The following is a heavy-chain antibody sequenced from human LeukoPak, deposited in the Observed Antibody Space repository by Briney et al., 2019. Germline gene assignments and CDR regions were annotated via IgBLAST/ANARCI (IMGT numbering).Heavy chain of an antibody. V-gene: IGHV3-48*03. CDR1: GFTFSSYE. Sequence: PGGSLRLSCAASGFTFSSYEMNWVRQAPGKGLEWVSYISSSGSTIYYADSVKGRFAISRDNAKNSLYLQMNSLRAEDTAVYYCARGRPTMVRGVNDYWGQGTLVTVSS. J-gene: IGHJ4*02. D-gene: IGHD3-10*01. CDR2: ISSSGSTI. CDR3: ARGRPTMVRGVNDY.